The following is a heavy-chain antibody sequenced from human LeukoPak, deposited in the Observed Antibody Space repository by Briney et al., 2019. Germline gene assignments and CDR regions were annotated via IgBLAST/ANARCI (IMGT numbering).Heavy chain of an antibody. J-gene: IGHJ3*02. CDR1: GGSVSSGSYY. V-gene: IGHV4-61*01. CDR3: ARDCSGGSCYGAFDI. CDR2: IYYSGST. Sequence: SETLSLTCTVSGGSVSSGSYYWSWIRQPPGKGLEWIGYIYYSGSTNYNPSLKSRVTISVDTSKNQFSLKLSSVTAADTAVYYCARDCSGGSCYGAFDIWGQGTMVTVSS. D-gene: IGHD2-15*01.